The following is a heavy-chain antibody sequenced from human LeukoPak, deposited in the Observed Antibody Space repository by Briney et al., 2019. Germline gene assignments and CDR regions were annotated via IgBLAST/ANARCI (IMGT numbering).Heavy chain of an antibody. D-gene: IGHD2-15*01. V-gene: IGHV3-74*01. CDR3: ARAPNLWSGGSCLD. CDR2: INSDGSST. J-gene: IGHJ4*02. CDR1: GFTFSSYW. Sequence: GGSLRLSCAASGFTFSSYWMHWVRQGPGKGLVWVSRINSDGSSTSYADSVKGRFTISRDNAKNTLFLQMNSLRAEDTAVYYCARAPNLWSGGSCLDWGQGTLVTVSS.